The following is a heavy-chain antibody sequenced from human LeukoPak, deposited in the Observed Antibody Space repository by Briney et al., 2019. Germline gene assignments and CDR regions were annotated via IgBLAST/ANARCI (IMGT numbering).Heavy chain of an antibody. CDR3: ARSGSYSLGAFDI. V-gene: IGHV3-53*01. Sequence: GGPLRLSCAASGLTVSSNYMSWVRQAPGKGLEWVSVIYSDGSTDYADSVKGRFTISRDNSKNTLYLQMNSLRAEDTAVYYCARSGSYSLGAFDIWGQGTMVTVSS. CDR2: IYSDGST. J-gene: IGHJ3*02. D-gene: IGHD1-26*01. CDR1: GLTVSSNY.